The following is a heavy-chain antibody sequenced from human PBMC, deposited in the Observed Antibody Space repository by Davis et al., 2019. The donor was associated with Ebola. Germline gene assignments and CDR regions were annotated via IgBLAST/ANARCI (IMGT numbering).Heavy chain of an antibody. V-gene: IGHV1-46*01. CDR2: INPSGGSR. Sequence: AASVKVSCKASGYTFTSYYMHWVRQAPGQGLEWMGIINPSGGSRSYAQKFQGRVTMTRDKSTSTVYMELSRLRSEDTAVYYCARGGYSYGLTRDKNWFDPWGQGTLVTVSS. D-gene: IGHD5-18*01. CDR3: ARGGYSYGLTRDKNWFDP. CDR1: GYTFTSYY. J-gene: IGHJ5*02.